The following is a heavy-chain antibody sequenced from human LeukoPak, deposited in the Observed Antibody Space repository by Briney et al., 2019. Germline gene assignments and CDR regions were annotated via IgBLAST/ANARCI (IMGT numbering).Heavy chain of an antibody. CDR1: GYTLTELS. Sequence: GASVKVSCKVSGYTLTELSMHWVRQAPGKGLEWMGSFDPEDGETIYAQKFQGRVTMTEDTSTDTAYMELSSLRSGDTAVYYCARGLPPRRWVRYFDWLSYWGQGTLVTVSS. J-gene: IGHJ4*02. D-gene: IGHD3-9*01. CDR2: FDPEDGET. V-gene: IGHV1-24*01. CDR3: ARGLPPRRWVRYFDWLSY.